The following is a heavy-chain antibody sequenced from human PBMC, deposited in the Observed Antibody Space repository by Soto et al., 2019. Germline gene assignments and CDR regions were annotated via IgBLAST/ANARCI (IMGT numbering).Heavy chain of an antibody. Sequence: LRLSWAASGFTFSSYEMNWVRQAPGKGLEWVSYISSSGSTIYYAGSVKGRFTISRDNAKNSLYLQMNSLRAEDTAVYYCARDPHYYDSSGYYDYFDYWGQGTLVTVSS. CDR1: GFTFSSYE. CDR2: ISSSGSTI. CDR3: ARDPHYYDSSGYYDYFDY. D-gene: IGHD3-22*01. J-gene: IGHJ4*02. V-gene: IGHV3-48*03.